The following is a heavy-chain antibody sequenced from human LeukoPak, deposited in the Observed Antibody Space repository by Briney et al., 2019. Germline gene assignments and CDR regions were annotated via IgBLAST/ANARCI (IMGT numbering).Heavy chain of an antibody. CDR2: ISGRSDDE. V-gene: IGHV1-18*01. Sequence: ASVKVSCKASGYTFTTYGISWVRQAPGHGLEWMGYISGRSDDENYADNFQGRLTMATDTSTDTAYMELGSLTSDDTAVYYCARDWDGRTDCFDPWGQGTLVTVSS. J-gene: IGHJ5*02. CDR3: ARDWDGRTDCFDP. D-gene: IGHD1-26*01. CDR1: GYTFTTYG.